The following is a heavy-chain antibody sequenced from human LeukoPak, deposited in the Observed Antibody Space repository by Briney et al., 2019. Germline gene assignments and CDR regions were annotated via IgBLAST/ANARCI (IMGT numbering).Heavy chain of an antibody. J-gene: IGHJ4*02. CDR2: IWSDGSNK. CDR3: ARDGYYYDSSGHYISFDY. D-gene: IGHD3-22*01. CDR1: GFTFSGYG. V-gene: IGHV3-33*01. Sequence: GGSLRLSCATSGFTFSGYGMHWVRQAPGKGLEWVTVIWSDGSNKYYADSVKGRFTISRDNSKNTLYLQMNSLRAEDTAVYYCARDGYYYDSSGHYISFDYWGQGTLVTVSS.